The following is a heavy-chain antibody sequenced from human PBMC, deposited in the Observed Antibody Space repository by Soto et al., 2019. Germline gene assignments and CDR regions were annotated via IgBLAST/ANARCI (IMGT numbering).Heavy chain of an antibody. D-gene: IGHD6-13*01. CDR3: ARVTYSSSWYPFDY. V-gene: IGHV1-3*01. J-gene: IGHJ4*02. CDR2: INAGNGDT. Sequence: ASVKVSCKASGYTFTRYTIHWVRQAPGQRLEWMGWINAGNGDTKYSQKFQGRVTITRDTSATTAYMELSSLRSEDTAVYYCARVTYSSSWYPFDYWGQGTLVTVSS. CDR1: GYTFTRYT.